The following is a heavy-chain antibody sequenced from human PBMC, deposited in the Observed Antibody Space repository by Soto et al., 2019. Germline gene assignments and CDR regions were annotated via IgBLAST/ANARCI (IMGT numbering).Heavy chain of an antibody. J-gene: IGHJ6*02. V-gene: IGHV5-10-1*01. Sequence: PGESLKISCKGSGYSFTSYWISWVRQMPGKGLEWMGRIDPSDSYTNYSPSFQGHVTISADKSISTAYLQWSSLKASDTAMYYCACGSGPYYYYYGMDVWGQGTTVTVSS. CDR2: IDPSDSYT. CDR3: ACGSGPYYYYYGMDV. D-gene: IGHD3-10*01. CDR1: GYSFTSYW.